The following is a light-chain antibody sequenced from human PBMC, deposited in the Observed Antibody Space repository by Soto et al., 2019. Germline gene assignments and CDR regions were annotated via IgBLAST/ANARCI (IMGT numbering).Light chain of an antibody. Sequence: QSALTQPASLSGSPGQSITISCTGTISDVGNYNYVSWYQQYPGRVPKLLIYMVSNRPSGVSNRFSGSKSGNTASLTISGLQAEDEADYFCTSPTPGSLYVFGTGTKVNVL. CDR2: MVS. CDR3: TSPTPGSLYV. V-gene: IGLV2-14*01. J-gene: IGLJ1*01. CDR1: ISDVGNYNY.